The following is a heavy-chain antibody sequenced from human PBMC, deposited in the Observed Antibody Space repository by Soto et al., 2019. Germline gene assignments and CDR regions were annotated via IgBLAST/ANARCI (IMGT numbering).Heavy chain of an antibody. CDR3: ARGIVGATADDAFYI. CDR1: VGTFSSYA. D-gene: IGHD1-26*01. CDR2: IIPIFGTA. J-gene: IGHJ3*02. V-gene: IGHV1-69*12. Sequence: QVQLVQSGAEVKKPGSSVKVSCKASVGTFSSYAISWVRQAPGQGLEWLGGIIPIFGTANYAQKIQGRVTITADESTSTAYMELSSLRSEDTAVYYCARGIVGATADDAFYIWGQGKMVTVSS.